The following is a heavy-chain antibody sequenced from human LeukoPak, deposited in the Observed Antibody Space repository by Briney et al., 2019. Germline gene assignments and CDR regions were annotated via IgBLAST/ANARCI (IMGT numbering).Heavy chain of an antibody. Sequence: SETLSLTCTVSGGSISSSSYYWGWIRQPPGKGLEWIGTIYYSGSTYYNPSLTSRDTISVDTSKNQFSLKLSSVTAADTAVYYCARHKDYYYSYMDVWGKGTTVTISS. CDR2: IYYSGST. CDR3: ARHKDYYYSYMDV. J-gene: IGHJ6*03. CDR1: GGSISSSSYY. V-gene: IGHV4-39*01.